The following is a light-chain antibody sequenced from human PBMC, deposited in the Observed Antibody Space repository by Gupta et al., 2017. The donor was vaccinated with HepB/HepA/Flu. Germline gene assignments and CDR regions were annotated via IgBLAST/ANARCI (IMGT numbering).Light chain of an antibody. CDR3: QQRSDWPYT. J-gene: IGKJ2*01. CDR2: DE. CDR1: QSVRSY. Sequence: EIVLTQSPATLSLSPGERATLSCRARQSVRSYLAWYQQKPGQAPRLLIYDEYSGTGPDFTLTISSLEPEDFAVYYCQQRSDWPYTFGQGTKLEIK. V-gene: IGKV3D-11*02.